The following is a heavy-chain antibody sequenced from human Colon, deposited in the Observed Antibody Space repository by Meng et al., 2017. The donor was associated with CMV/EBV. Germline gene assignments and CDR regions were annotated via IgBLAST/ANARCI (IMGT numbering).Heavy chain of an antibody. J-gene: IGHJ3*02. V-gene: IGHV3-23*01. CDR2: ISGSGGST. CDR1: GFTFSDYY. CDR3: AKGTRRITMIVVVTTAFDI. Sequence: GGSLRLSCAASGFTFSDYYITWIRQAPGKGLEWVSAISGSGGSTYYADSVKGRFTISRDNSKNTLYLQMNSLRAEDTAVYYCAKGTRRITMIVVVTTAFDIWGQGTMVTVSS. D-gene: IGHD3-22*01.